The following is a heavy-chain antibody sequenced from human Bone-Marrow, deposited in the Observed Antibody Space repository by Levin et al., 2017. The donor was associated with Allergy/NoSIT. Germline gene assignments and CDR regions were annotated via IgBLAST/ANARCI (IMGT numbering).Heavy chain of an antibody. D-gene: IGHD3-16*01. CDR1: GFTFSNCQ. J-gene: IGHJ4*02. CDR2: INSAGSGT. V-gene: IGHV3-74*01. Sequence: LSLTCAASGFTFSNCQMHWVRQAPGKGLVWVSRINSAGSGTSYADSVKGRFTISRDNAKNTLYLQMNSLRAEDTAVYYCATDHHYGYWGQGTLVTVSS. CDR3: ATDHHYGY.